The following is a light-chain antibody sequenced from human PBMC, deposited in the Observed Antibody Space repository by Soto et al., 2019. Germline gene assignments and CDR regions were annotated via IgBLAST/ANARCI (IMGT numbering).Light chain of an antibody. CDR1: SSNIGSNY. CDR2: RNN. V-gene: IGLV1-47*01. J-gene: IGLJ1*01. CDR3: AAWDDSPV. Sequence: QSVLTQPPSASGTPGQRVTISCSGSSSNIGSNYVYWYQQLPGTAPKLLIYRNNQRPSGVPDRFSGSKSGTSASLAISGLRSEDEADYYCAAWDDSPVFGTGTKLTVL.